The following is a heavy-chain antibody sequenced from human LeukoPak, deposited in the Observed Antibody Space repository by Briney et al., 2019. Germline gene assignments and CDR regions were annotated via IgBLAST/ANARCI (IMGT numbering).Heavy chain of an antibody. J-gene: IGHJ4*02. CDR2: ISSDAITT. D-gene: IGHD2-15*01. Sequence: GGSLRLSCAASGFTFSSYAMSWVRQAPGKGLVWVSRISSDAITTNYADSVKGRFTVSRDNAKNTLYLQMNSLRDEDTAVYYCARRPCSGGICYPPDYWGQGTLVTVSS. CDR1: GFTFSSYA. V-gene: IGHV3-74*01. CDR3: ARRPCSGGICYPPDY.